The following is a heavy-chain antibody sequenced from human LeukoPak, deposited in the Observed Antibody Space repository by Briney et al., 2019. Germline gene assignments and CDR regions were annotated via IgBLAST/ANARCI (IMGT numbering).Heavy chain of an antibody. CDR3: AKEMVVSAALDY. J-gene: IGHJ4*02. CDR2: ISWDGGTT. V-gene: IGHV3-43*02. D-gene: IGHD2-15*01. Sequence: GGSLRLSCAASGFPFDDYGMNWVRQVPGKGLEWVSLISWDGGTTYYADSVKGRFTISRDNSKNSLYLQMNSLRIEDTALYYCAKEMVVSAALDYWGQGTLVTVSS. CDR1: GFPFDDYG.